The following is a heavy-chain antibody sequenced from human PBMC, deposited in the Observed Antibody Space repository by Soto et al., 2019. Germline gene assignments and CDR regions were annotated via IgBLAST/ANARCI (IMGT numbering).Heavy chain of an antibody. CDR3: ARENGHCTDACNRGAFDI. CDR2: IANGDNHI. V-gene: IGHV3-21*01. Sequence: EVQVVESGGGLVKPGGSLRLSCAASGFTFSEYSFLWVRQAPGKGLERLSFIANGDNHIFYSDSVKGRFTISRDNAKNSVYSQLNSLRADDSAVYYCARENGHCTDACNRGAFDIWGQGTMVSVSA. J-gene: IGHJ3*02. CDR1: GFTFSEYS. D-gene: IGHD2-2*01.